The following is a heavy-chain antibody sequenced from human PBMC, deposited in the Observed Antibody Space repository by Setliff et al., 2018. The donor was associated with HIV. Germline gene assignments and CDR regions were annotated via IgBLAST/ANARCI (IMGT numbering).Heavy chain of an antibody. V-gene: IGHV4-31*03. CDR3: ARDGRTNGVYSHWFLDL. J-gene: IGHJ2*01. CDR2: IYYSGIT. D-gene: IGHD2-8*01. CDR1: GGSLSSGGYY. Sequence: SETLSLTCTVSGGSLSSGGYYWNWIRQHPGKGLEWIGNIYYSGITYYNPYLMSRVTISVDTSKNNFSLKLSSVTAADTAVYFCARDGRTNGVYSHWFLDLWGRGTLVT.